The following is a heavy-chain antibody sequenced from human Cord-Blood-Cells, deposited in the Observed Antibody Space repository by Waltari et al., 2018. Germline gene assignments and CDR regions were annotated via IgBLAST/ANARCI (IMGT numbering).Heavy chain of an antibody. Sequence: QVQLVQSGAEVKKPGASVKVSCKASGYTFTSYAMHWVRQAPGQRLEWMGWINAGNGNTKDSQKFQGRVTITRDTSASTAYMELSSLRSEDTAVYYCARYGMDVWGQGTTVTVSS. V-gene: IGHV1-3*01. CDR3: ARYGMDV. CDR2: INAGNGNT. J-gene: IGHJ6*02. CDR1: GYTFTSYA.